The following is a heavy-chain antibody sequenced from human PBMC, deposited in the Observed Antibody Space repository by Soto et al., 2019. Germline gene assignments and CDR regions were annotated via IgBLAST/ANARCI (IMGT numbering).Heavy chain of an antibody. Sequence: QVQLVESGGXLVKPGGSLRLSCAASGFTFSDSYMSWIRQAPGKGLQWVAYISGSSGYTGYADSVKGRFTISRDNAKNSLYLQMNSLRAEDTAVYYCARDRGGYGPPDVWGQGTTVTVSS. D-gene: IGHD3-10*01. V-gene: IGHV3-11*06. CDR2: ISGSSGYT. CDR1: GFTFSDSY. J-gene: IGHJ6*02. CDR3: ARDRGGYGPPDV.